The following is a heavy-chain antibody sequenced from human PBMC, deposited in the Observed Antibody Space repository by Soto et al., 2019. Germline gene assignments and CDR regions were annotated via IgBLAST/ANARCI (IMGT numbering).Heavy chain of an antibody. CDR3: ARDGDGRMTTNPYYYNGMDV. V-gene: IGHV4-59*01. CDR2: VFYTGRA. Sequence: KSSETLSLTCSVSGGSMTSYYWSWIRQPPGKGLEWIGYVFYTGRANYNASLKSRVSISLDTSNYQFSLKLSSVTAADTAVYYCARDGDGRMTTNPYYYNGMDVWGPGTTVTVSS. CDR1: GGSMTSYY. J-gene: IGHJ6*02. D-gene: IGHD4-4*01.